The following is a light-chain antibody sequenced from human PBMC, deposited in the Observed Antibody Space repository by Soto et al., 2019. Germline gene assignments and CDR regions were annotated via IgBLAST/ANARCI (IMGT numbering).Light chain of an antibody. CDR2: EVN. CDR3: SSYTSSNTLVV. CDR1: SSDVGGYNL. Sequence: LTQPASVSWSPGQSITISCTGTSSDVGGYNLVSWYEQHPGKAPKLIIYEVNGRPSGVSDRFSGSKSGNTASLTISGLQAEDEADYYCSSYTSSNTLVVFGGGTKVTVL. V-gene: IGLV2-14*01. J-gene: IGLJ2*01.